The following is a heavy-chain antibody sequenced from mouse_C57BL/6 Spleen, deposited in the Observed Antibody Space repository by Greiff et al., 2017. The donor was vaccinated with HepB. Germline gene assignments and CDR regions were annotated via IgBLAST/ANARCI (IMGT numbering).Heavy chain of an antibody. CDR1: GYAFTNYL. D-gene: IGHD1-1*01. V-gene: IGHV1-54*01. J-gene: IGHJ2*01. Sequence: VQLQQSGAELVRPGTSVKVSCKASGYAFTNYLIEWVKQRPGQGLEWIGVINPGSGGTNYNEKFKGKATLTADKSSSTAYMQLSSLTSEDSAVYFCARGITTVVARYFDYWGQGTTLTVSS. CDR2: INPGSGGT. CDR3: ARGITTVVARYFDY.